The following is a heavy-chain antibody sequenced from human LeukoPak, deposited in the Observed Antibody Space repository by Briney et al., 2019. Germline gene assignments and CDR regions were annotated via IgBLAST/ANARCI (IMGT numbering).Heavy chain of an antibody. V-gene: IGHV3-23*01. CDR3: AKAVDYYYYYYMDV. CDR1: GFTFSSYG. CDR2: ISGSGGST. Sequence: GGSLRLSCAASGFTFSSYGMSWVRQAPGKGLEWVSAISGSGGSTYYADSVKGRFTISRDNSKNTLYLQMNSLRAEDTAVYYCAKAVDYYYYYYMDVWGKGTTVTISS. J-gene: IGHJ6*03. D-gene: IGHD2-21*01.